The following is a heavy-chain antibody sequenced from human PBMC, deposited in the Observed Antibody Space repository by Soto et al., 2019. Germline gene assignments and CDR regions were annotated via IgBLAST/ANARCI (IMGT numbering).Heavy chain of an antibody. CDR2: IKNKANSYTT. CDR3: TRVSLVAATGGQYFDY. D-gene: IGHD1-26*01. J-gene: IGHJ4*02. Sequence: VPLVESGGGLVQPGGSLRLSCAAAGFIFSDHYMDWVRQAPGKGLEWAGRIKNKANSYTTEYAASVKCRFTISRDASKDSLYLQMNSLKPEDTAVYYCTRVSLVAATGGQYFDYWGQGTLLTVSS. V-gene: IGHV3-72*01. CDR1: GFIFSDHY.